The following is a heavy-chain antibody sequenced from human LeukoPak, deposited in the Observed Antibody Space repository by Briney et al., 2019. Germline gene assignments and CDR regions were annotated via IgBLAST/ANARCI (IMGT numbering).Heavy chain of an antibody. V-gene: IGHV1-69*02. D-gene: IGHD3-10*01. CDR1: GGTFSSYT. Sequence: SVKVSCKASGGTFSSYTISWVRQAPGQELEWMGRIIPILGIANYAQKFQGRVTITADKSTSTAYMELSSLRSEDTAVYYCASDFGRVMVRGEYYFDYWGQGTLVTVSS. CDR3: ASDFGRVMVRGEYYFDY. CDR2: IIPILGIA. J-gene: IGHJ4*02.